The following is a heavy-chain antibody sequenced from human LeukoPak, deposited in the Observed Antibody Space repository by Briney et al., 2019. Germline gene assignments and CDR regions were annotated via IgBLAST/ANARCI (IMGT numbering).Heavy chain of an antibody. CDR2: IIPIFGTA. V-gene: IGHV1-69*13. J-gene: IGHJ4*02. CDR3: ASSYGDYVLWVY. CDR1: GGTFSSYA. D-gene: IGHD4-17*01. Sequence: GASVKVSCKASGGTFSSYAISWVRQAPGQGLEWMGGIIPIFGTANYAQKFQGRVTITADESTSTAYMELGSLRSEDTAVYYCASSYGDYVLWVYWGQGTLVTVSS.